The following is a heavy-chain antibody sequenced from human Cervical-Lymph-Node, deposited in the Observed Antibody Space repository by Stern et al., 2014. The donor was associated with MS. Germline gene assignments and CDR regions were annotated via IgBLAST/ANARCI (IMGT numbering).Heavy chain of an antibody. V-gene: IGHV3-33*01. J-gene: IGHJ1*01. CDR2: IWYDGSNR. CDR1: GFTFSSSG. CDR3: AREGGNTAEYFQH. D-gene: IGHD4-23*01. Sequence: VQLVQSGGGVVQPGRSLRLSCAASGFTFSSSGMPWVRQAHGKGLGWVAIIWYDGSNRYYADSVKGRFTISRDNSKNTLYLQMNSLRAEDTAVYYCAREGGNTAEYFQHWGQGTLVTVSS.